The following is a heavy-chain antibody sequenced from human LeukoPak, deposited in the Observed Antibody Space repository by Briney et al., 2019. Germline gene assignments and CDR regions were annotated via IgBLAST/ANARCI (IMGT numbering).Heavy chain of an antibody. CDR1: GFTIRSYA. V-gene: IGHV3-33*01. J-gene: IGHJ3*02. CDR2: IWFDGNNK. CDR3: ASARPTSSWTAFDI. Sequence: GGSQRLYCAASGFTIRSYAMHWVRHAPGKGLEWETIIWFDGNNKYYADSVKGRFTISRDNSKNTLYLQMNSLRAEDTAVYYCASARPTSSWTAFDIWGQGTMVTVSS. D-gene: IGHD6-13*01.